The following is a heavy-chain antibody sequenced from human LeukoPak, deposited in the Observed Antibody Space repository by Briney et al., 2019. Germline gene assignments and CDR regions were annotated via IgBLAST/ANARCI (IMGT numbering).Heavy chain of an antibody. V-gene: IGHV3-30-3*01. Sequence: GGSLRLSCSASGFTFNTYPMHWVRQPPGKGLEWVAVTSHDESYKFYAESVKGRFTISRDNSNNTLYLQMNTLRAEDTSVYYCARDRLFYFHSPDYRAGYFYAMDVWGQGTTVTVSS. J-gene: IGHJ6*02. CDR2: TSHDESYK. CDR1: GFTFNTYP. CDR3: ARDRLFYFHSPDYRAGYFYAMDV. D-gene: IGHD3-22*01.